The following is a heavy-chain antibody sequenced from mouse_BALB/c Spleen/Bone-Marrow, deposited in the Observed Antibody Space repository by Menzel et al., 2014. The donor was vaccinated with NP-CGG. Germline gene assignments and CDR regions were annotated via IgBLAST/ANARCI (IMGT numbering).Heavy chain of an antibody. CDR2: TNSNGGST. CDR3: ARDNYYDYDGFAY. D-gene: IGHD2-4*01. Sequence: EVKLVESGGGLVQPGGSLKISCAASGFTFSSYGTSWVRQTPDKRLDLVATTNSNGGSTYYPDSVKGRFTISRDNAKNTLYLQMSSLKSEDTAMYYCARDNYYDYDGFAYWGQGTLVTVSA. CDR1: GFTFSSYG. V-gene: IGHV5-6-3*01. J-gene: IGHJ3*01.